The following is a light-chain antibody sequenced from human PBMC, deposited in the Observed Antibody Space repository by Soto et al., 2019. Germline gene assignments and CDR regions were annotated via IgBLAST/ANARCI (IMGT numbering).Light chain of an antibody. CDR3: QQLNSYPIT. V-gene: IGKV1-9*01. Sequence: DIQLTQSPSFLSASVGDRVTITCRASQGISSYLAWYQQKPGKAPKLLIYAASTLQSGVPSRFSGSGSGTEFTITISSLQPEDFATYYWQQLNSYPITFGQGTRLEIK. CDR2: AAS. J-gene: IGKJ5*01. CDR1: QGISSY.